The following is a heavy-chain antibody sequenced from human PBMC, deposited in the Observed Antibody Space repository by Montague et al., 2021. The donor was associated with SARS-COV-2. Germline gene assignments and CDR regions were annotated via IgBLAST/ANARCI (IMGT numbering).Heavy chain of an antibody. CDR1: GFTFSSFA. V-gene: IGHV3-48*03. Sequence: SLRLSCAASGFTFSSFAMSWVRQAPGKGLEWISHISDSGRTTFYADSVKGRFTVSRDNAKNSLYLQMNSLRAEDTAVYFCAGDQGYSYGFGVWGQGTMVTVSS. CDR3: AGDQGYSYGFGV. J-gene: IGHJ4*02. D-gene: IGHD5-18*01. CDR2: ISDSGRTT.